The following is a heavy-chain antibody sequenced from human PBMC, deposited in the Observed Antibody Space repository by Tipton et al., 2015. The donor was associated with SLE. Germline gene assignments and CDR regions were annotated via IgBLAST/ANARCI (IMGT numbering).Heavy chain of an antibody. D-gene: IGHD4-23*01. Sequence: TLSLTCTVSGGSISSGGYYWSWIRQHPGKGLEWIGYMYYSGSTYYNPSLKNRVSISLDRSKNQFSLKLDSVTADDTAVYYCARSVVTYYYPGMEVWGQGTMVTVS. CDR2: MYYSGST. CDR3: ARSVVTYYYPGMEV. J-gene: IGHJ6*02. CDR1: GGSISSGGYY. V-gene: IGHV4-31*03.